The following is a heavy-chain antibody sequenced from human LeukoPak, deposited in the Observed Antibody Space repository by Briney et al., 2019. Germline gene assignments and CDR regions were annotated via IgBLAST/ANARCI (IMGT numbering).Heavy chain of an antibody. CDR3: ARRADGYYFDY. D-gene: IGHD5-24*01. V-gene: IGHV3-21*01. CDR1: GFTFSSYE. J-gene: IGHJ4*02. CDR2: ISSSSSYI. Sequence: GGSLRLSCAASGFTFSSYEMNWVRQAPGKGLEWVSSISSSSSYIFYADSVKGRFTISRDNAKNSLYLQMNSLRAEDTAVYYCARRADGYYFDYWGQGTLVTVSS.